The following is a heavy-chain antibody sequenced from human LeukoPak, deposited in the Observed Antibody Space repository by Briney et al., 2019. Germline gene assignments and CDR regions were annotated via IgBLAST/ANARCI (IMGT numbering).Heavy chain of an antibody. CDR3: AKGSEYQRDAFDI. V-gene: IGHV4-34*01. J-gene: IGHJ3*02. CDR2: INHSGST. CDR1: GGSFIGYY. Sequence: SETLSLTCAVYGGSFIGYYWSWIRQPPGKGLEWIGEINHSGSTNYNPSLKSRVTISVDTSKSQFYLILSSVTAADTAVYYCAKGSEYQRDAFDIWGQGTMVTVSS. D-gene: IGHD2-2*01.